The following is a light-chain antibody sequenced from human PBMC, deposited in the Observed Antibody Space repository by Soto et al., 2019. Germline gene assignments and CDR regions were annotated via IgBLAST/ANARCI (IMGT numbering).Light chain of an antibody. J-gene: IGLJ1*01. CDR1: SSDVGRYDY. CDR2: DVT. CDR3: CSFAGSYSYV. V-gene: IGLV2-11*01. Sequence: QSVLAQPRAVSGYPGQSVTSSGTGTSSDVGRYDYVSWYQQYPGEAPKLIIYDVTERPSGVPDRFSGSKSGNTASLTISGLRAEDEAAYSCCSFAGSYSYVFGSGTKVTVL.